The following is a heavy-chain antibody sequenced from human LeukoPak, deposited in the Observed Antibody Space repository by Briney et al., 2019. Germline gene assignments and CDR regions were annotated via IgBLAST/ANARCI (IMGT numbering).Heavy chain of an antibody. D-gene: IGHD1-14*01. J-gene: IGHJ3*01. CDR2: IWYDGSEK. CDR1: GFTFSSHG. V-gene: IGHV3-33*01. Sequence: GRSLRLSCAASGFTFSSHGMHRVRQAPGKGLEWVAVIWYDGSEKYYAESVKGRFTISRDNSKNMLYLQIYSLRTEDTALYYCARYGNLKVLDVWGQGTMVTVPS. CDR3: ARYGNLKVLDV.